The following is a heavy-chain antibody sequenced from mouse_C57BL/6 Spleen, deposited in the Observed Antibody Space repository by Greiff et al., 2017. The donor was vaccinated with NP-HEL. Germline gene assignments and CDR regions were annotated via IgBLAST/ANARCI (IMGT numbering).Heavy chain of an antibody. V-gene: IGHV1-15*01. Sequence: QVQLQQSGAELVRPGASVTLSCKASGYTFTDYEMHWVKQTPVHGLEWIGAIDPETGGTAYNQKFKGKAILTADKSSSTAYMELRSLTSEDSAVYYCTVYYPSFDYWGQGTTLTVSS. CDR3: TVYYPSFDY. CDR1: GYTFTDYE. D-gene: IGHD1-1*01. CDR2: IDPETGGT. J-gene: IGHJ2*01.